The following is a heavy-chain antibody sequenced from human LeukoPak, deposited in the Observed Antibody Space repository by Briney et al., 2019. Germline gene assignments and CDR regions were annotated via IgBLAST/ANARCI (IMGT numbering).Heavy chain of an antibody. CDR2: IFSGGST. J-gene: IGHJ4*02. CDR3: AREGGGAAFEY. CDR1: GFTVSSNY. D-gene: IGHD3-16*01. Sequence: GGSLRLSCAASGFTVSSNYMNWVRQAPGKGLVWVSVIFSGGSTYYADSLKGRFTISRDNSKNTLYLQMNSLTAEDTAVYYCAREGGGAAFEYWGQGTPVTVSS. V-gene: IGHV3-66*02.